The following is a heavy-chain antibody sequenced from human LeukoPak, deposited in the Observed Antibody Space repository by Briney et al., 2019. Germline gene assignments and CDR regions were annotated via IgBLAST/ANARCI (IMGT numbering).Heavy chain of an antibody. CDR2: ISSSGSTI. D-gene: IGHD5-18*01. CDR3: ARSDLTAMVRDY. J-gene: IGHJ4*02. V-gene: IGHV3-11*01. CDR1: GFTFSDYY. Sequence: PGGSLRLSCAASGFTFSDYYLSWIRQAPGKGLEWVSYISSSGSTIYYADSVKGRFTISRDNAKNSLYLQMNSLRAEDTAVYYCARSDLTAMVRDYWGQGTLVTVSS.